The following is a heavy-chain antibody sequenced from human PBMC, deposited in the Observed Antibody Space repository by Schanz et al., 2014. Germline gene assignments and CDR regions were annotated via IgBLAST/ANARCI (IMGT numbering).Heavy chain of an antibody. J-gene: IGHJ6*02. CDR1: GFTLSSYA. CDR3: AKGMGYCSGGTCYDYYYYGLDV. V-gene: IGHV3-33*06. CDR2: IWSDGSGK. D-gene: IGHD2-15*01. Sequence: QVQLVESGGGVVQPGRSLRLSCAASGFTLSSYAMHWVRQAPGKGLEWVAVIWSDGSGKYYADSVKGRFTISRDNSENTLYLQMNSLSADDTAVFYCAKGMGYCSGGTCYDYYYYGLDVWGQGTTVTVSS.